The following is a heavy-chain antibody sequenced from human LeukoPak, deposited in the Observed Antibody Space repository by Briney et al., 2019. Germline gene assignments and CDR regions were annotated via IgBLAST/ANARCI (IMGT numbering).Heavy chain of an antibody. CDR3: ARRTVTRDWYFDL. CDR2: ISGSGGST. D-gene: IGHD4-17*01. V-gene: IGHV3-23*01. Sequence: GRSLRLSCAASGFTFSSYAMSWVRQAPGKGLEWVSAISGSGGSTYYADSVKGRFTISRDNSKNTLYLQMNSLRAEDTAVYYCARRTVTRDWYFDLWGRGTLVTVSS. J-gene: IGHJ2*01. CDR1: GFTFSSYA.